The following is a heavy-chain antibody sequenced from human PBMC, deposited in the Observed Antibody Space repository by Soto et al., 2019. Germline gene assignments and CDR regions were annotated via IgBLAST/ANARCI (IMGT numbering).Heavy chain of an antibody. V-gene: IGHV1-2*04. J-gene: IGHJ4*02. CDR2: INPNNGGT. CDR1: GYSVTDYY. CDR3: AIAIPSSGWSPFDY. Sequence: QVQLVQSGTEVKKPGASVKVACKAFGYSVTDYYIHWVRQAPGQGLEWLGWINPNNGGTDYAQKFRDWVTITRDTSISTAYMELKRLRSDDTAVYYCAIAIPSSGWSPFDYWGQGTLVTVSS. D-gene: IGHD6-13*01.